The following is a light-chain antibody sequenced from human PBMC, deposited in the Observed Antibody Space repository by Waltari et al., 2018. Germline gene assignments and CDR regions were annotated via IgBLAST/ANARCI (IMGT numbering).Light chain of an antibody. CDR2: WAS. J-gene: IGKJ4*01. CDR1: QSVLYSSNNKNY. CDR3: QQYYSTTLT. V-gene: IGKV4-1*01. Sequence: DIVMTQSPDSLAVSLGERATINCKSSQSVLYSSNNKNYLAWYQQKPGRPPKLLIYWASTRESGVPDRFSGSGSGTDFTLTISSLQAEDVAVYYCQQYYSTTLTFGGGTKVEIK.